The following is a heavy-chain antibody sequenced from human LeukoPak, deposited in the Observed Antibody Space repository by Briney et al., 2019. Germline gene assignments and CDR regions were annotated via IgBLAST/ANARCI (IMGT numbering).Heavy chain of an antibody. V-gene: IGHV3-48*02. CDR2: ISSSSSTI. Sequence: GGSLRLSCAVSGLTFSDSVMHWVRQASGKGLEWVSYISSSSSTIYYADSVKGRFTISRDNAKNSLYLQMNSLRDEDTAVYYCARARTHLRYCSGGSCYFDYWGQGTLVTVSS. D-gene: IGHD2-15*01. CDR1: GLTFSDSV. CDR3: ARARTHLRYCSGGSCYFDY. J-gene: IGHJ4*02.